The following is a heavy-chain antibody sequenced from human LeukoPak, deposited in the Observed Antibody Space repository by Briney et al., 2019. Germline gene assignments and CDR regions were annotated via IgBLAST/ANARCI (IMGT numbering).Heavy chain of an antibody. CDR2: MNPNSSNT. CDR3: ARGRWVRYFEWLPVDY. V-gene: IGHV1-8*01. D-gene: IGHD3-9*01. Sequence: ASVKVSCKASGYTFTSYDINWVRQATAQGIEWMGWMNPNSSNTGYAQKSQGRVTMTRNTSISTGYMELRSLSSEDTAVYYCARGRWVRYFEWLPVDYWGQGTLVTVSS. J-gene: IGHJ4*02. CDR1: GYTFTSYD.